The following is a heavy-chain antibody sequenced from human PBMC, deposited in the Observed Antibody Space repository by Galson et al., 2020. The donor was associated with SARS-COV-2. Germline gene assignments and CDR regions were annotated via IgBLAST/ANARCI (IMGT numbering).Heavy chain of an antibody. V-gene: IGHV4-39*01. CDR2: IYYGGST. D-gene: IGHD2-2*01. CDR3: ARFCSSASCLNWLDP. J-gene: IGHJ5*02. CDR1: GGSISVTTYY. Sequence: SETLSLTCTVSGGSISVTTYYWGWIRQPPGKGLEWIGSIYYGGSTFYNPSLKSRLATSVDTSKNQFALRLNFVTAADTAVYYCARFCSSASCLNWLDPWGQGTLVTVSS.